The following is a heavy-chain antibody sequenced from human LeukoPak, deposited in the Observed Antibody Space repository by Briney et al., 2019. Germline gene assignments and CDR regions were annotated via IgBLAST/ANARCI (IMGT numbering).Heavy chain of an antibody. CDR1: GFTFSSYG. CDR3: AKSVVVTAIPDY. D-gene: IGHD2-21*02. CDR2: ISGSGGST. V-gene: IGHV3-23*01. J-gene: IGHJ4*02. Sequence: GGSLRLSCAASGFTFSSYGMHWVRQAPGKGLEWVSAISGSGGSTYYADSVKGRFTISRDNSKNTLYLQMNSLRAEDTAVYYCAKSVVVTAIPDYWGQGTLVTVSS.